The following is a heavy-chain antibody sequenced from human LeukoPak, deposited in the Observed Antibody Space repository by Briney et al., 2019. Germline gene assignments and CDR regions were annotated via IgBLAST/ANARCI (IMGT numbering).Heavy chain of an antibody. V-gene: IGHV4-39*01. CDR3: ARLLRGSSWTPGTNWFDP. CDR1: GGSISSSSYY. D-gene: IGHD6-13*01. Sequence: SETLSLTCTVSGGSISSSSYYWGWSRQPPGKGLEWIGSIYYSGSTYYNPSLKSRVTISVDTSKNQFSLKLSSVTAADTAVYYCARLLRGSSWTPGTNWFDPWGQGTLVTVSS. CDR2: IYYSGST. J-gene: IGHJ5*02.